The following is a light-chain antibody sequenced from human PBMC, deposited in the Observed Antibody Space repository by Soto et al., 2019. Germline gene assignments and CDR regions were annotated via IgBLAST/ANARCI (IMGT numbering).Light chain of an antibody. V-gene: IGLV2-14*01. J-gene: IGLJ1*01. CDR1: SSDVGGYNY. CDR2: EVT. Sequence: QPVLTQPASVSGSPGQSITISCTGTSSDVGGYNYVSWYQQHPGKAPKLMIYEVTNRPSGVSNRFSGSKSGNTASLTISGLQAEDEADYYCSSYTRSSTLVFGTGTKVTVL. CDR3: SSYTRSSTLV.